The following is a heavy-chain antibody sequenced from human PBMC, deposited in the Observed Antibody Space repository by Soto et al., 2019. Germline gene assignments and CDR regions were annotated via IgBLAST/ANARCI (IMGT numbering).Heavy chain of an antibody. CDR1: GFSFGSYA. J-gene: IGHJ4*02. CDR2: ISGSGDTT. V-gene: IGHV3-23*01. D-gene: IGHD3-22*01. Sequence: GGSLRLSCAASGFSFGSYAMSWVRQAPGKGLQWVSGISGSGDTTYYADFVKGRFTISRDNSKNTLFLEMNSLRDDDTAMYYCARSTLVVLVIHESDYWGQGALVTVSS. CDR3: ARSTLVVLVIHESDY.